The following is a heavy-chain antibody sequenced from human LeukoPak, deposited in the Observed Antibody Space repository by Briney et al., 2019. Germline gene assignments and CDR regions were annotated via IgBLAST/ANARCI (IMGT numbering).Heavy chain of an antibody. Sequence: ASVTVSCKASGYTFTSYDINWVRQATGQGLEWMGWMNPNSGNTGYAQKLQGRVTMTTDTSTSTAYMELRSLRSDDTAVCYCARDREATPRDFDYWGQGTLVTVSS. CDR3: ARDREATPRDFDY. D-gene: IGHD1-26*01. CDR2: MNPNSGNT. CDR1: GYTFTSYD. V-gene: IGHV1-8*01. J-gene: IGHJ4*02.